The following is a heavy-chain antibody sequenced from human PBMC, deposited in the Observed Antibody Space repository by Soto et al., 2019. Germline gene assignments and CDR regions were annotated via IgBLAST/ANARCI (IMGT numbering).Heavy chain of an antibody. V-gene: IGHV2-70*11. CDR1: GFALSNSRMC. J-gene: IGHJ6*02. CDR2: IDWDDDK. D-gene: IGHD3-9*01. Sequence: APALVNDTQTLTLTCSFSGFALSNSRMCVSWIRQPPGKALEWLARIDWDDDKYYSTSLKTRLTISKDTSKNQVVLTMTNMDPVDTATYYCARTPGGYDILTGYYYYSVMDVWGQGTTVPVSS. CDR3: ARTPGGYDILTGYYYYSVMDV.